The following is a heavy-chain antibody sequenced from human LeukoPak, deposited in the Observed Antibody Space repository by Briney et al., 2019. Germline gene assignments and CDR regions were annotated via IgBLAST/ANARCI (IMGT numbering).Heavy chain of an antibody. Sequence: SETLSLTCTVSGDSISRYSWSRIRQPAGKGLECIGLISASGTHYYTPSLKSRLTMSLDTSKNQFSLTLTSVTAADTAVYYCARDRGAVADKAFDYWGQGTLVTVSS. CDR2: ISASGTH. CDR3: ARDRGAVADKAFDY. D-gene: IGHD6-19*01. CDR1: GDSISRYS. J-gene: IGHJ4*02. V-gene: IGHV4-4*07.